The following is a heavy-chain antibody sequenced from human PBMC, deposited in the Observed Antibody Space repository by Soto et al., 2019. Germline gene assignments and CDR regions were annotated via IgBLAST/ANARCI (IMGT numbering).Heavy chain of an antibody. CDR3: ARDRNREYSSSGAQSVDYYYYYGMDV. V-gene: IGHV4-31*03. CDR2: IYYSGST. Sequence: QVQLQESGPGLLKPSQTLSLTCTVSGGSISSGGYYWSWIRQHPGKGLEWIGYIYYSGSTYYNPSLKSRVTISVDTSKNQFSLKLSSVTAADTAVYYCARDRNREYSSSGAQSVDYYYYYGMDVWGQGTTVTVSS. CDR1: GGSISSGGYY. D-gene: IGHD6-6*01. J-gene: IGHJ6*02.